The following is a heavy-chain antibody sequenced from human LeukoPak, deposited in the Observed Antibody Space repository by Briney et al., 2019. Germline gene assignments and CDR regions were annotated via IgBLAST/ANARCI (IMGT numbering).Heavy chain of an antibody. V-gene: IGHV2-5*02. CDR2: IYWGDDK. Sequence: SGPTLVKPTQTLTLTCTFSGFSLSTRGVGVGWIRQPPGKALEWLALIYWGDDKRYSPSLKSRLTITKDTSKNQVVLTMTNMDPVDTATYYCAHRQDYVWGSYRDTYFDYWGQGTLVTVSS. CDR3: AHRQDYVWGSYRDTYFDY. D-gene: IGHD3-16*02. CDR1: GFSLSTRGVG. J-gene: IGHJ4*02.